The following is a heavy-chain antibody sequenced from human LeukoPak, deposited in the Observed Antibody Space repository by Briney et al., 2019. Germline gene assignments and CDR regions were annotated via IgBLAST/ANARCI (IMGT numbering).Heavy chain of an antibody. Sequence: GESLKISCAASGFTFSGYGMHWVRQAPGKGLEWVAFIHYDGARSYYADSVKGRFTISRDNSRNTLYLQMNSLRPEDTAVYYCAKAIWVAATSSWFCLDYWGQGTLVTVSS. CDR2: IHYDGARS. J-gene: IGHJ4*02. CDR3: AKAIWVAATSSWFCLDY. CDR1: GFTFSGYG. V-gene: IGHV3-30*02. D-gene: IGHD3-10*01.